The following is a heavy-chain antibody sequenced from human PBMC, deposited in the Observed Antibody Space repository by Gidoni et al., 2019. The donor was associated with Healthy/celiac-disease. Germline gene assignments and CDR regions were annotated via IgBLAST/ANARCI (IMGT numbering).Heavy chain of an antibody. J-gene: IGHJ5*02. Sequence: QVQLQQWGAGLLKPSETLSLTCAVYGGSFSGYYWTWIRQPPGKGLEWIGEINHSGSTNYNPSLKSRVTISVDTSKNQFSLKLSSVTAADTAVYYCARGRPLFVVVVPAAIKGNWFDPWGQGTLVTVSS. D-gene: IGHD2-2*01. CDR1: GGSFSGYY. CDR3: ARGRPLFVVVVPAAIKGNWFDP. CDR2: INHSGST. V-gene: IGHV4-34*01.